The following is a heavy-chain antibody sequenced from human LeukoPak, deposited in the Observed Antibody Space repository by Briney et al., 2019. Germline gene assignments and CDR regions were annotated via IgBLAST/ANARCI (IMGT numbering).Heavy chain of an antibody. D-gene: IGHD4-23*01. V-gene: IGHV3-21*01. CDR3: ARFTGQYGGLDY. Sequence: GGSLRLSCAASGFTFSSYSMNWVRQAPGQGLEWVSSISSSSSYIYYADSVKGRFTISRDNAKNSLYLQMNSLRAEDTAVYYCARFTGQYGGLDYGGQGTLVTVSP. CDR1: GFTFSSYS. CDR2: ISSSSSYI. J-gene: IGHJ4*02.